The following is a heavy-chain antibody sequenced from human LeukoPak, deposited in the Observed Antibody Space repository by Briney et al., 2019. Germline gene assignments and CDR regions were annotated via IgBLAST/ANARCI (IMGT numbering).Heavy chain of an antibody. J-gene: IGHJ1*01. CDR1: GFTFSSYS. V-gene: IGHV3-21*01. Sequence: GGSLRLSCAASGFTFSSYSMNWVRQAPGKGLEWVSSISSSSSYIYYADSVKGRFTISRDNAKNSLYLQMNSLRAEDTAVYYCARGPPHCSSTSCYKGGAEYFQHWGQGTLVTVSS. D-gene: IGHD2-2*02. CDR3: ARGPPHCSSTSCYKGGAEYFQH. CDR2: ISSSSSYI.